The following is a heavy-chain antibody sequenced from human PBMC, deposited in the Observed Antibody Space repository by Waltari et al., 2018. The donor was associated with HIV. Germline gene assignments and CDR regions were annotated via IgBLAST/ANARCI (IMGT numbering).Heavy chain of an antibody. D-gene: IGHD1-1*01. V-gene: IGHV3-7*01. Sequence: VKLAESGGGLDQPGGSLIRACAVSGFTSSRHWMSWARQAPGNGLEWVANLKQDGREKYYVDSVKGRFTISRDNAKNSLYLQMNSLRAEDTAVYYCARDNWNDGLDIWGQGTMVTVSS. CDR2: LKQDGREK. CDR1: GFTSSRHW. CDR3: ARDNWNDGLDI. J-gene: IGHJ3*02.